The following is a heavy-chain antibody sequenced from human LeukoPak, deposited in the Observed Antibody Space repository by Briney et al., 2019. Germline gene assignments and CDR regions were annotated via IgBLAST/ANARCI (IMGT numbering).Heavy chain of an antibody. Sequence: AGGSLRLSCTASGFTFSNHGMHWVRQAPGKGPECVSAISGSGGSTYYADSVKGRFTISRDNSKNTLYLQMNSLRAQDMAVYYCAKEEVLWFGDSQTFYYYYYYKDVWGKGTTVTISS. CDR3: AKEEVLWFGDSQTFYYYYYYKDV. CDR1: GFTFSNHG. D-gene: IGHD3-10*01. J-gene: IGHJ6*03. CDR2: ISGSGGST. V-gene: IGHV3-23*01.